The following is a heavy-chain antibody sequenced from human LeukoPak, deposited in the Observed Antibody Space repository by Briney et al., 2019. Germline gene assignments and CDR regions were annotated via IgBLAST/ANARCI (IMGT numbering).Heavy chain of an antibody. CDR3: VTGKGSFDY. J-gene: IGHJ4*02. CDR1: GFTFTSFG. V-gene: IGHV3-23*01. CDR2: ISGSGGST. Sequence: GGSLRLSCAASGFTFTSFGMSWVRQAPGKGLEWVSTISGSGGSTYYADSVKGQFTISRDNSKNTRYLQMNSLRAEDTAVYYCVTGKGSFDYWGQGTLVTVSS.